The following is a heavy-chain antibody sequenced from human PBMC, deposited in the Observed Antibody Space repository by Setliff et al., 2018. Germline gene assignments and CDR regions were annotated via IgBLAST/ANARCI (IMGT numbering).Heavy chain of an antibody. CDR1: GFTFSSYA. Sequence: GGSLRLSCAASGFTFSSYAMSWVRQAPGKGLEWVSAISGSGGSTYYADSVKGRFTISRDNSKNTLYLQMNSLRAEDTAVDYCAKSASLSGYYYYYMDVWGKGTTVTVSS. CDR2: ISGSGGST. D-gene: IGHD2-2*01. V-gene: IGHV3-23*01. J-gene: IGHJ6*03. CDR3: AKSASLSGYYYYYMDV.